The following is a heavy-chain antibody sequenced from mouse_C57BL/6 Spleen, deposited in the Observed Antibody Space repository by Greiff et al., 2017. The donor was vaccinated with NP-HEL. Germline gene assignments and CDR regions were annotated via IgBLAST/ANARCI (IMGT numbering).Heavy chain of an antibody. D-gene: IGHD2-14*01. Sequence: QVQLQQPGAELVRPGTSVKLSCKASGYTFTSYWMHWVKQRPGQGLEWIGVIDPSDSYTNYNQKFKGKATLTVDTSSSTAYMQLSSLTSEDSAVYYCARSGCTTGSDYYAMDYWGQGTSVTVSS. CDR2: IDPSDSYT. J-gene: IGHJ4*01. V-gene: IGHV1-59*01. CDR1: GYTFTSYW. CDR3: ARSGCTTGSDYYAMDY.